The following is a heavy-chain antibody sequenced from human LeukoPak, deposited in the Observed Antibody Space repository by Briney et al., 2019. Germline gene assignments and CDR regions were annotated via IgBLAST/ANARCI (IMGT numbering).Heavy chain of an antibody. Sequence: GGSLRLSCAASGFTFSSYGMHWVRQAPGKGLEWVAVIWYDGSNKYYADSVKGRFTISRDNPKNTLYLQMNSLRAEDTAVYYCARDRADYYGSGSYSGNAFDIWGQGTMVTVSS. J-gene: IGHJ3*02. V-gene: IGHV3-33*01. D-gene: IGHD3-10*01. CDR2: IWYDGSNK. CDR3: ARDRADYYGSGSYSGNAFDI. CDR1: GFTFSSYG.